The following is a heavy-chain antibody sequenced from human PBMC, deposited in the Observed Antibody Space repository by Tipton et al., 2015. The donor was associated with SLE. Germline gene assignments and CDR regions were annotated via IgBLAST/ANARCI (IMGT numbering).Heavy chain of an antibody. J-gene: IGHJ4*02. D-gene: IGHD5-12*01. CDR3: ARAHSGYDYLSFFDY. V-gene: IGHV1-69*06. CDR2: IIPIFGTA. Sequence: QVQLVQSGAEVKKPGASVKVSCKASGYTFTSYGISWVRQAPGQGLEWMGRIIPIFGTANYAQKFQGRVTITADKSTSTAYMELSSLRSEDTAVYYCARAHSGYDYLSFFDYWGQGTLVTVSS. CDR1: GYTFTSYG.